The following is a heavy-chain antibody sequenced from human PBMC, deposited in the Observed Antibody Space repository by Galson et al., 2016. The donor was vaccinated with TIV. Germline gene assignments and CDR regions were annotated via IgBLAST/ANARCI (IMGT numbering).Heavy chain of an antibody. CDR1: GYILTNFW. D-gene: IGHD3-16*01. J-gene: IGHJ3*02. CDR2: MKPGDPDT. CDR3: ARHGVTPCSFDI. V-gene: IGHV5-51*01. Sequence: QSGAEVKKPGESLKISCQDSGYILTNFWIAWVRQMPGQGXXWMGIMKPGDPDTRYSPSFQGQVTISVDKSIGTAYLQWSSLKASDTAMYYCARHGVTPCSFDIWXQGTMVTVSS.